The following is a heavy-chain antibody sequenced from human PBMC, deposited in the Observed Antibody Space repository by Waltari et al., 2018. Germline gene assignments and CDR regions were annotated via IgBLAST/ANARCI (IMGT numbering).Heavy chain of an antibody. Sequence: EVQVVESGGGLVQPGGSLRLSCTASGFTIGPYWMHWVRQVPGKGLVLVAGIKHDGSITTYADPVKDRFAISVDNARNTVHLQMNGLRADDTAVYYCGTLEAVGSWGQGTLVTVSS. V-gene: IGHV3-74*03. D-gene: IGHD2-2*03. CDR1: GFTIGPYW. J-gene: IGHJ5*02. CDR2: IKHDGSIT. CDR3: GTLEAVGS.